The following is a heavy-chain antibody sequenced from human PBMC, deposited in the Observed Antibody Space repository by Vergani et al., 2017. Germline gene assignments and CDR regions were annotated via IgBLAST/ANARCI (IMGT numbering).Heavy chain of an antibody. CDR2: INHSGST. J-gene: IGHJ6*02. Sequence: QVQLQQWGAGLLKPSETLSLTCAVYGGSFSGYYWSWIRQPPGKGLEWIGEINHSGSTNYNPPLKSRVTISVDTSKNQFSLKLSSVTAADTAVYYCARGKGPWFGELLSSYGMDVWGQGTTVTVSS. CDR3: ARGKGPWFGELLSSYGMDV. V-gene: IGHV4-34*01. CDR1: GGSFSGYY. D-gene: IGHD3-10*01.